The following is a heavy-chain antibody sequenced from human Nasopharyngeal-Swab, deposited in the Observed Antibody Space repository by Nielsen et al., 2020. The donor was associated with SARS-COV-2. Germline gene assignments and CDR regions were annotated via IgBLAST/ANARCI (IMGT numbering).Heavy chain of an antibody. CDR3: ARGVRYNWNPDAFDI. J-gene: IGHJ3*02. Sequence: VRQAPGKGLEWVAVIWYDGSNKYYADSVKGRFTISRDNSKNTLYLQMNSQRAEDTAVYYCARGVRYNWNPDAFDIWGQGTMVTVSS. D-gene: IGHD1-1*01. V-gene: IGHV3-33*01. CDR2: IWYDGSNK.